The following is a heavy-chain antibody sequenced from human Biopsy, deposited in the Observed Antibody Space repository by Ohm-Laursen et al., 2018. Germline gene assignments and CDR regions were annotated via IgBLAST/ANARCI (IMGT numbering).Heavy chain of an antibody. J-gene: IGHJ6*02. CDR2: ISSRSSDI. D-gene: IGHD2-8*01. CDR1: GFIFSTYT. V-gene: IGHV3-21*01. Sequence: SLRLSCAASGFIFSTYTMNWVRQAPGEGLEWVSSISSRSSDIYYADSVKGRFTISRDNAKNSLFLHMNSLRAEDTAVYYCARESALKWYRSLSYFNGVDVWGQGTTVTVPS. CDR3: ARESALKWYRSLSYFNGVDV.